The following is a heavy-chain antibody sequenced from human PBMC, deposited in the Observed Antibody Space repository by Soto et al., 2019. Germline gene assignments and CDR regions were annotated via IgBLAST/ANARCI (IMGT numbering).Heavy chain of an antibody. Sequence: EVHLLESGGGLVQPGGSLRLSCEASGFTFNNYAMTWVRQTPGKGLQWVSTISGSGSSTFYADSVRGRFTISRDNSKNTLYLQMNSVRAEDTALYYCAKEKIASTVADFFDYWGQGTLVTVSS. V-gene: IGHV3-23*01. D-gene: IGHD6-19*01. CDR1: GFTFNNYA. CDR2: ISGSGSST. J-gene: IGHJ4*02. CDR3: AKEKIASTVADFFDY.